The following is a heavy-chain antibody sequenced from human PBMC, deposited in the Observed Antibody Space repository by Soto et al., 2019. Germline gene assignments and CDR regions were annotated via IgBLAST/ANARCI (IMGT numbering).Heavy chain of an antibody. Sequence: EVQLVESGGGLVQPGGSLRLSCAASGFTFSSYWMSWVRQAPGKGLEWVANIKQDGSEKYYVDSVKGRFTISRDNAKNSLYLQMNSLRAEDTAVYYCARGLSSSPTHYFDYWGQGTLVTVSS. V-gene: IGHV3-7*01. CDR3: ARGLSSSPTHYFDY. CDR1: GFTFSSYW. CDR2: IKQDGSEK. J-gene: IGHJ4*02. D-gene: IGHD6-13*01.